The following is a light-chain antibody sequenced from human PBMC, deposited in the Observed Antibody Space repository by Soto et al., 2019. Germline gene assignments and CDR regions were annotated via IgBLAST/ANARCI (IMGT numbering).Light chain of an antibody. J-gene: IGKJ2*01. V-gene: IGKV3-15*01. CDR3: QHYFSWPRT. CDR1: QSISTN. CDR2: GAS. Sequence: EIVMTQSPATLSVSPGERATLSCRASQSISTNLAWYQHKPGQAPRLLIFGASTRATGIPARFSGSGSGTQFTLTISSLEPADFAVYYCQHYFSWPRTFGQGTKLEIK.